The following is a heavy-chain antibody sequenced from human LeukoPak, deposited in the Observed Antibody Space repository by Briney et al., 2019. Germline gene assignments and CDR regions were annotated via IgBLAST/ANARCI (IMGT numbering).Heavy chain of an antibody. CDR1: GSTFSSYA. Sequence: GGSLRLSCAVSGSTFSSYAMFWVRQAPGKGLEWVSAISGGGGSTHYADFVKGRFTISRDNSKNTLYLQMNSLRADDTAVYYCVRPYGDSSLGIDYWGQGTLVTVSS. CDR3: VRPYGDSSLGIDY. CDR2: ISGGGGST. D-gene: IGHD4-17*01. J-gene: IGHJ4*02. V-gene: IGHV3-23*01.